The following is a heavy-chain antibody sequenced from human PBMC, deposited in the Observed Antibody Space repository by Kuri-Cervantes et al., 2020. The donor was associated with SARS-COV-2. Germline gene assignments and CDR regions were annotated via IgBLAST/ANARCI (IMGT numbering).Heavy chain of an antibody. CDR3: ARDRSIFGVVTPRMYYYYGMDV. CDR1: GDSVSSNSAA. D-gene: IGHD3-3*01. CDR2: TYYRSKWYN. Sequence: SQTLSLTCAISGDSVSSNSAAWNWIRQSPSRGLEWLGRTYYRSKWYNDYAVSVKSRITINPDTSKNQFSLQLNSVTPEDTAVYYCARDRSIFGVVTPRMYYYYGMDVWGQGTPVTVSS. V-gene: IGHV6-1*01. J-gene: IGHJ6*02.